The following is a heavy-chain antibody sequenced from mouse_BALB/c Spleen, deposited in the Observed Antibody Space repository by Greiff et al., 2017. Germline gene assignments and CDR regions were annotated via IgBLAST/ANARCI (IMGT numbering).Heavy chain of an antibody. CDR3: ARRDYYGSSYYFDY. V-gene: IGHV3-2*02. CDR2: ISYSGST. Sequence: DVKLLESGPGLVKPSQSLSLTCTVTGYSITSDYAWNWIRQFPGNKLEWMGYISYSGSTSYNPSLKSRISITRDTSKNQFFLQLNSVTTEDTATYYCARRDYYGSSYYFDYWGQGTTLTVSS. D-gene: IGHD1-1*01. J-gene: IGHJ2*01. CDR1: GYSITSDYA.